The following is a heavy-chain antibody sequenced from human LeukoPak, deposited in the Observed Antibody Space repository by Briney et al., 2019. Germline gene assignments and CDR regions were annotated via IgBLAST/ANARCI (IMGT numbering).Heavy chain of an antibody. J-gene: IGHJ4*02. Sequence: ASVKVSCKASGGTFSSYAISWVRQAPGQGLEWMGGIIPIFGTANYAQKFQGRVTITADESTSTAYMELSSLRSEGTAVYYCARGVGRQQWLVPFDYWGRGTLVTVSS. CDR1: GGTFSSYA. V-gene: IGHV1-69*13. D-gene: IGHD6-19*01. CDR3: ARGVGRQQWLVPFDY. CDR2: IIPIFGTA.